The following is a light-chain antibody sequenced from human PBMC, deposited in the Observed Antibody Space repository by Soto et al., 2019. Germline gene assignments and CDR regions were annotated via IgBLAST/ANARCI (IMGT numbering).Light chain of an antibody. J-gene: IGKJ1*01. V-gene: IGKV2-30*01. Sequence: DVVMTQSPLSLPVTLGQPASISCRSSQSLVYSDGNTYLNWFQQRPGQSPRRLIYKVYKRDSGVTDRFSGSGSSTDFTLKISRVEAEDVGVYYCMQGTHWPLWTLGQGTKVEIK. CDR1: QSLVYSDGNTY. CDR2: KVY. CDR3: MQGTHWPLWT.